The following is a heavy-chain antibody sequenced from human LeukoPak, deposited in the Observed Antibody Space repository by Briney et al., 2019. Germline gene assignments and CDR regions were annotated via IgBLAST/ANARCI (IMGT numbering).Heavy chain of an antibody. J-gene: IGHJ4*02. Sequence: GRSLRLSCAASGFTFSGSPILWVRQASGKGLEWVGRIRSKADNYATAYAASVQGRCTISRDDSKSTAYLQLNSLKTEDTAVYYCTQSNYWGQGALVTVSS. CDR3: TQSNY. V-gene: IGHV3-73*01. CDR1: GFTFSGSP. CDR2: IRSKADNYAT.